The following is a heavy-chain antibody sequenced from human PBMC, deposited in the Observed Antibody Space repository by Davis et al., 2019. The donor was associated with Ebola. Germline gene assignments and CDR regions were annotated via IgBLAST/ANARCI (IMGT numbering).Heavy chain of an antibody. CDR3: ARLKWRKAYYVAPDV. CDR1: GVSLNNYY. V-gene: IGHV4-34*01. J-gene: IGHJ6*04. D-gene: IGHD3-10*02. CDR2: ITHSGST. Sequence: PSETLSLTCAVYGVSLNNYYWSWIRQPPGKGLEWIGEITHSGSTNYKPSLKSRVTISVDTSKNQFSLRLRSVTAADTAIYYWARLKWRKAYYVAPDVWGRGTTVTVSS.